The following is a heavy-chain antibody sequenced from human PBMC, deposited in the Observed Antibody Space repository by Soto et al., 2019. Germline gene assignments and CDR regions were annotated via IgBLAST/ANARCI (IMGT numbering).Heavy chain of an antibody. J-gene: IGHJ6*04. D-gene: IGHD2-15*01. Sequence: EVQLVESGGGLVQPGGSLRLSCAASGFTVSSKYMTLVRQAPGKGLDLVSLIKIGVTTYYAYSVYVIFNISRDTSEKTLHLQMDSLRVEDTAVYYCARDDVLCDGGRCYGIPLDVWGKGPTVPVSS. CDR3: ARDDVLCDGGRCYGIPLDV. CDR1: GFTVSSKY. CDR2: IKIGVTT. V-gene: IGHV3-66*01.